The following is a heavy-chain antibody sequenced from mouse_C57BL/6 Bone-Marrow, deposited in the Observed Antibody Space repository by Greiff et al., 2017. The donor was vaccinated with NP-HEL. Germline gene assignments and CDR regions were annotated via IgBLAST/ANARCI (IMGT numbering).Heavy chain of an antibody. D-gene: IGHD2-12*01. V-gene: IGHV1-26*01. CDR2: INPNNGGT. J-gene: IGHJ3*01. Sequence: VQLQQSGPELVKPGASVKISCKASGYTFTDYYMNWVKQSHGKSLEWIGDINPNNGGTSYNQKFKGRATLTVDKSSSTAYMELRSLTSEDSAVYYCERGLLQLDRGFADWGKGALVTVSA. CDR1: GYTFTDYY. CDR3: ERGLLQLDRGFAD.